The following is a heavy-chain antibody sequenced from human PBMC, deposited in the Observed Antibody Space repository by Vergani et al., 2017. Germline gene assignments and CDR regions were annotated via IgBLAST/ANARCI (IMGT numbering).Heavy chain of an antibody. J-gene: IGHJ5*02. D-gene: IGHD5-18*01. Sequence: EVQLVESGGGLVKPGGSLRLSCAASGFTFSSYSMNWVRQAPGKGLEWVSSISSSSSYIYYADSVEGRFTISRDNAKNSLYLQMNSLRAEDTAVYYCSRDQVDALQLWQNGFDPWGQGTLVTVSS. CDR1: GFTFSSYS. CDR3: SRDQVDALQLWQNGFDP. CDR2: ISSSSSYI. V-gene: IGHV3-21*01.